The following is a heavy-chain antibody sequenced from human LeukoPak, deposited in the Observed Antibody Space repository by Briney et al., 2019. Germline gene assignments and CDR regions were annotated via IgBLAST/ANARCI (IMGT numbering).Heavy chain of an antibody. CDR3: TGYCSSTSCYIVFDI. Sequence: PGGSLRLSCAASGFTFSSYAMSWVRQAPGKGLEWVGFIRSKAYGGTTEYAASVKGRFTISRDDSKSIAYLQMNSLKTEDTAVYYCTGYCSSTSCYIVFDIWGQGTMVTVSS. CDR1: GFTFSSYA. CDR2: IRSKAYGGTT. J-gene: IGHJ3*02. D-gene: IGHD2-2*02. V-gene: IGHV3-49*04.